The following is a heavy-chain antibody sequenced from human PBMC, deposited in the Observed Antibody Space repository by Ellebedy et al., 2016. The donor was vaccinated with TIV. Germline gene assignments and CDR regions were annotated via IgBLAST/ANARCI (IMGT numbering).Heavy chain of an antibody. CDR2: INQDGNKK. Sequence: GGSLRLSCAASGFTFTSYWMTWVRQAPGKGLEWVANINQDGNKKYYVDSVKGRFTISRDNARNSLYLQMNSLRGEDTAVYYCARDEPGGSAHFDYWGQGTLVTVSS. V-gene: IGHV3-7*01. CDR3: ARDEPGGSAHFDY. CDR1: GFTFTSYW. D-gene: IGHD3-10*01. J-gene: IGHJ4*02.